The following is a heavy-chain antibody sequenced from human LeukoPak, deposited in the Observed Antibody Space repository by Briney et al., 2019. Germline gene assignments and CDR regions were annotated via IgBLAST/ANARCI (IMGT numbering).Heavy chain of an antibody. CDR2: IYYSGST. Sequence: SETLSLTCAVYGGSFSVYYWSWIRQPPGKGLEWIGYIYYSGSTNYNPSLKSRVTISVDTSKNQFSLKLSSVTAADTAVYYCTSGRPLGFDYWGQGTLVTVSS. V-gene: IGHV4-59*13. J-gene: IGHJ4*02. CDR3: TSGRPLGFDY. D-gene: IGHD1-26*01. CDR1: GGSFSVYY.